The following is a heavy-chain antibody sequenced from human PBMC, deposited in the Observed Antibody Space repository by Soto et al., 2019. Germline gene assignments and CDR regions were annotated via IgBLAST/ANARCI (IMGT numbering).Heavy chain of an antibody. J-gene: IGHJ4*02. D-gene: IGHD4-4*01. Sequence: QITLKESGPTLVKPTQTLTLTCTFSGFSLSTSGVGVGWIRQPPGKALEWLALIYWNDDKRYSPSLKSRLTITKDTSKNQVVLTMTNMDPVDTATYYCVHRLGSPYSNSEAYFDYWGQGTLVTVSS. CDR2: IYWNDDK. CDR1: GFSLSTSGVG. V-gene: IGHV2-5*01. CDR3: VHRLGSPYSNSEAYFDY.